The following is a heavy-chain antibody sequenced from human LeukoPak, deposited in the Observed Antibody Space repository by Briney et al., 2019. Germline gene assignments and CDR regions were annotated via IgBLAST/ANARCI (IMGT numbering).Heavy chain of an antibody. J-gene: IGHJ4*02. CDR1: GGSINSYY. CDR2: IYYSGST. Sequence: SETLSLTCAVSGGSINSYYWTWIRQPPGRGLEWLGYIYYSGSTYYNPSLKSRVTMSLDKSKSQFSLKLNSVTAADTAVYYCARPLEMATMGGGLDYWGQGTLVTVSS. D-gene: IGHD5-24*01. V-gene: IGHV4-59*01. CDR3: ARPLEMATMGGGLDY.